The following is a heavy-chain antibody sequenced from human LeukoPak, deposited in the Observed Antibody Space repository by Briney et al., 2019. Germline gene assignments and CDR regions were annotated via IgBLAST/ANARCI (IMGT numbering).Heavy chain of an antibody. Sequence: GASVKVSCKASGYTFTSYGISWVRQAPGQGLEWMGWISAYNGNTNYAQKLQGRVTMTTDTSTSTAYMELRSLRSDDTAVYYCARDQGMITFGGVNDYWGQGTQVIVSS. D-gene: IGHD3-16*01. CDR1: GYTFTSYG. CDR2: ISAYNGNT. CDR3: ARDQGMITFGGVNDY. J-gene: IGHJ4*02. V-gene: IGHV1-18*01.